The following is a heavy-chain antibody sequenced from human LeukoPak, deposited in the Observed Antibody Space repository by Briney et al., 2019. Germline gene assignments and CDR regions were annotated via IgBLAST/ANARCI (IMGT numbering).Heavy chain of an antibody. J-gene: IGHJ1*01. Sequence: GGSLRLSCAASGFTFDDYAMHWVRQAPGKGLGWVSGISWNSGSIGYADSVKGRFTISRDNAKNSLYLQMNSLRAEDTAVYYCARDPWPDSSGFPLHHWGQGTLVTVSS. V-gene: IGHV3-9*01. CDR3: ARDPWPDSSGFPLHH. CDR2: ISWNSGSI. D-gene: IGHD3-22*01. CDR1: GFTFDDYA.